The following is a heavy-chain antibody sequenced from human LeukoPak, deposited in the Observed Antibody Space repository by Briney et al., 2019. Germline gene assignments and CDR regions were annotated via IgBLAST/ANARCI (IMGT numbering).Heavy chain of an antibody. V-gene: IGHV3-30*04. D-gene: IGHD6-19*01. J-gene: IGHJ5*02. CDR1: GFTFSNYA. Sequence: QPGGSLRLSCAASGFTFSNYAMHWVRQAPGKGLEWVAIISDDGNTKYYVDSVKGRFTISKDNSKNTLYLQMNSLRAEDTAVYYCARHSSRWYDGGINWFDPWGQGTLVTVSS. CDR2: ISDDGNTK. CDR3: ARHSSRWYDGGINWFDP.